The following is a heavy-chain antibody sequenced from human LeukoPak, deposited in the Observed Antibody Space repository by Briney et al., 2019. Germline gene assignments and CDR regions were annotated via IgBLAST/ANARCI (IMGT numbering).Heavy chain of an antibody. CDR3: AKDSSSSNYYYGLDV. CDR2: ISYDGGNK. D-gene: IGHD6-13*01. J-gene: IGHJ6*02. Sequence: GGSLRLSCSASGFPFSSFGMHWVRQAPGKGLEWVSYISYDGGNKYYADSVKGRFTISRDNSKKTLYLQMNSLRGDDTGMYFCAKDSSSSNYYYGLDVWGQGTTVSVSS. CDR1: GFPFSSFG. V-gene: IGHV3-30*02.